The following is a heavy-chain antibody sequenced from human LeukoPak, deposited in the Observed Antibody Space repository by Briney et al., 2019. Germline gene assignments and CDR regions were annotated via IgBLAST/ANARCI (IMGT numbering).Heavy chain of an antibody. V-gene: IGHV3-7*03. CDR3: ARETYYYGSGSYGGYYYYGVDV. D-gene: IGHD3-10*01. Sequence: GGSLRLSCAASGFTFSSYWMSWVRQAPGKGLEWVANIKQDGSEKYYVDSVKGRFTISRDNAKNSLYLQMNSLRAEDTAVYYCARETYYYGSGSYGGYYYYGVDVWGKGTTVTVSS. CDR2: IKQDGSEK. J-gene: IGHJ6*04. CDR1: GFTFSSYW.